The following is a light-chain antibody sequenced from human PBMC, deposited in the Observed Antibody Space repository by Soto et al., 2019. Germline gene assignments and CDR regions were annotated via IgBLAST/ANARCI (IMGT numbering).Light chain of an antibody. J-gene: IGKJ4*01. CDR3: QQLNSYQLT. CDR2: AAS. CDR1: QGISSY. V-gene: IGKV1-9*01. Sequence: IQLTQSPSSLSASVGDRVTITCRASQGISSYLAWYQQKPGKAPKLLIYAASTLQSGVPSRFSGSGSGTDFTLTISSLQTEDFATYYCQQLNSYQLTFGGGNKVEIK.